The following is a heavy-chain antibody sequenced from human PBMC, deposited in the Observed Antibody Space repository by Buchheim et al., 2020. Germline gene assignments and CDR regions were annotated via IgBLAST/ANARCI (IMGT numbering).Heavy chain of an antibody. CDR2: INHSGST. CDR1: GGSFSGYY. D-gene: IGHD6-13*01. Sequence: QVQLQQWGAGLLKPSETLSLTCAVYGGSFSGYYWSWIRQPPGKGLEWIGEINHSGSTNYNPSLKSRVTISVDTSKNQFSLKLRSVAAADTAVYYCASHRRIAAAGDYYYYYMDVWGKGTT. V-gene: IGHV4-34*01. CDR3: ASHRRIAAAGDYYYYYMDV. J-gene: IGHJ6*03.